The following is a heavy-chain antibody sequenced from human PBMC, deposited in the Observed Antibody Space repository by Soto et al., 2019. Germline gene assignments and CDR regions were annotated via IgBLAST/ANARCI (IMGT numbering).Heavy chain of an antibody. CDR3: ARDLGSYSGSRSNWFDQ. V-gene: IGHV3-53*01. J-gene: IGHJ5*02. CDR1: GCTVRNTN. CDR2: IYSGGST. D-gene: IGHD1-26*01. Sequence: GSLRLSSAAAGCTVRNTNMSCVRQAPGKGLEWVSVIYSGGSTYYADSVKGRFTISRDNSKNTVYLQMSSLRAEDTAVYYCARDLGSYSGSRSNWFDQWGQGTLVTVSS.